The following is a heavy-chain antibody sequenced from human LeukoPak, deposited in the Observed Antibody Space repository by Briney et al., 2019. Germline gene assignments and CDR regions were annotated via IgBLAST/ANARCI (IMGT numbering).Heavy chain of an antibody. CDR3: AKDGGVRGVIDAFDI. J-gene: IGHJ3*02. D-gene: IGHD3-10*01. Sequence: GGSLRLSCAASGFTFSIYAMSWVRQAPGKGLEWVSTVSGSGHSTFYADSVEGRFTISRDNSKNTLYLQMNSLGAEDTAVYYCAKDGGVRGVIDAFDIWGQGTMVTVSS. CDR2: VSGSGHST. V-gene: IGHV3-23*01. CDR1: GFTFSIYA.